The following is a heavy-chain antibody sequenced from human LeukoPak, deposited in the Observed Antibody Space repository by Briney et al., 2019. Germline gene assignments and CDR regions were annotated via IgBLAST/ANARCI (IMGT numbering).Heavy chain of an antibody. D-gene: IGHD4-23*01. V-gene: IGHV3-21*01. Sequence: GGSLRLSCAASGFTFSPYSMNWVRQAPGKGLEWVSSISGTGSYIYYADSVKGRFTISRDNAKNSLYLQMNSLRAEDTAVYYCARGAHKRDDYGGFFDYWGQGTLVTVSS. CDR1: GFTFSPYS. J-gene: IGHJ4*02. CDR3: ARGAHKRDDYGGFFDY. CDR2: ISGTGSYI.